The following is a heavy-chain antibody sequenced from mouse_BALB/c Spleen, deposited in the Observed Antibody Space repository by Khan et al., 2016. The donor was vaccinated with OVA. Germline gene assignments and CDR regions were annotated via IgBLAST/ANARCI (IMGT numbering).Heavy chain of an antibody. J-gene: IGHJ2*01. V-gene: IGHV2-9*02. Sequence: QVQLKESGPGLVAPSQSLSITCTVSGFSLTRHGIHWVRQPPGKGLEWLGIIWAGGSTNYNSALMSRLSITKDSSKSQVFLKMNSLQTDDTAIYYCARNREHDYFDYWGQGTTLKVSS. CDR3: ARNREHDYFDY. CDR1: GFSLTRHG. CDR2: IWAGGST.